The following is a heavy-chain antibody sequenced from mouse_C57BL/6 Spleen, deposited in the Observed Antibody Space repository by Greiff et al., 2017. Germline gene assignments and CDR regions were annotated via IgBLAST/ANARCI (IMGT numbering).Heavy chain of an antibody. Sequence: EVQRVESGGDLVKPGGSLKLSCAASGFTFSSYGMSWVRQTPDKRLEWVATISSGGSYTYYPDSVKGRFTISRDNAKNTLYLQMSSLKSEDTAMYYCARHGRIYWYFDVWGTGTTVTVSS. CDR2: ISSGGSYT. CDR3: ARHGRIYWYFDV. J-gene: IGHJ1*03. V-gene: IGHV5-6*01. CDR1: GFTFSSYG.